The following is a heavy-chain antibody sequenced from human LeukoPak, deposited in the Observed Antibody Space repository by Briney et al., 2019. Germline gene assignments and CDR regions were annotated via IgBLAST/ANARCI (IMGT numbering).Heavy chain of an antibody. CDR3: ARDKGRFGELPFDY. CDR2: IYHSGST. D-gene: IGHD3-10*01. V-gene: IGHV4-4*02. J-gene: IGHJ4*02. CDR1: GGSISSSNW. Sequence: PSETLSLTCAVSGGSISSSNWWSWVRQPPGKGLEWIGEIYHSGSTNYNPSLKSRVTISVDKSKNQFSLKLSSVTAADTAVYYCARDKGRFGELPFDYWGQGTLVTVSS.